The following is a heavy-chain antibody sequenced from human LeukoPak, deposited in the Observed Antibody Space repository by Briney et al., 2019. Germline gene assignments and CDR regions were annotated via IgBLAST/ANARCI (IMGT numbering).Heavy chain of an antibody. D-gene: IGHD5-24*01. CDR3: ARHQEGEMATIQPLDY. V-gene: IGHV5-51*01. CDR2: IYPGDSDT. Sequence: GESLQISCQGSGYSFTSYWIGWVRQMPGKGLEWMGIIYPGDSDTRYSPSFQGQVTISADKSISTAYLQWSSLKASDTAMYYCARHQEGEMATIQPLDYWGQGTLVTVSS. J-gene: IGHJ4*02. CDR1: GYSFTSYW.